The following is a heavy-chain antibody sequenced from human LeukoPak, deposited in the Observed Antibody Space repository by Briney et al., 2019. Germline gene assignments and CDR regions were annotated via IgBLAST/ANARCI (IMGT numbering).Heavy chain of an antibody. D-gene: IGHD1-26*01. CDR3: ARVGGALRWELHYYSV. CDR1: GYTFTSYG. Sequence: ASVKLCCKASGYTFTSYGISRVRQSPGQGLEWMGWFSAYNGNTDYAQKVQGRVTMTTDTSPSTAYMELRSLRSDETAVYYCARVGGALRWELHYYSVWGQGTQVTVSS. V-gene: IGHV1-18*01. J-gene: IGHJ4*02. CDR2: FSAYNGNT.